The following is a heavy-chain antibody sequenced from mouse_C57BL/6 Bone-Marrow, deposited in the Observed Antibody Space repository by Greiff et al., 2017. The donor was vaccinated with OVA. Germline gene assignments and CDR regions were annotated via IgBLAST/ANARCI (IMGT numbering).Heavy chain of an antibody. D-gene: IGHD1-1*01. CDR2: IDPENGDT. CDR1: GFNIKDDY. Sequence: VHVKQSGAELVRPGASVKLSCTASGFNIKDDYMHWVKQRPEQGLEWIGWIDPENGDTEYASQFQGKATITADTSSNTAYLQLSSLTSEDTAVYYCTTYYYGSSYDWGQGTTLTVSS. CDR3: TTYYYGSSYD. V-gene: IGHV14-4*01. J-gene: IGHJ2*01.